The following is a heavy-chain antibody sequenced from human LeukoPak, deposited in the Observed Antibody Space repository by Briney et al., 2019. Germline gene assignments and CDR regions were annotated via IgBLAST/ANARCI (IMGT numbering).Heavy chain of an antibody. CDR2: IIPIFGTA. Sequence: ASVKVSCKASGYTFTGYYMHWVRQAPGQGLEWIGGIIPIFGTANYAQKFQGRVTINTDESTSTAYMELSSLRSEDTAVYYCARAPNRNWNYDYWGQGTLVTVSS. CDR3: ARAPNRNWNYDY. CDR1: GYTFTGYY. D-gene: IGHD1-7*01. J-gene: IGHJ4*02. V-gene: IGHV1-69*05.